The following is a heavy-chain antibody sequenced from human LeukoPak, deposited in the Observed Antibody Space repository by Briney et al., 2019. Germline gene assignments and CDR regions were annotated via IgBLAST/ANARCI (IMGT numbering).Heavy chain of an antibody. CDR2: FDPEDGET. V-gene: IGHV1-24*01. J-gene: IGHJ4*02. D-gene: IGHD2-21*02. CDR1: GYTLTELS. Sequence: ASVKVSCKVSGYTLTELSMHWVRQAPGKGLEWMGGFDPEDGETIYAQKFQGRVTMTEDTSTDTAYMELSSLRSEDTAVYYCATDKRSLAYCGGDCYRWGQEPWSPSPQ. CDR3: ATDKRSLAYCGGDCYR.